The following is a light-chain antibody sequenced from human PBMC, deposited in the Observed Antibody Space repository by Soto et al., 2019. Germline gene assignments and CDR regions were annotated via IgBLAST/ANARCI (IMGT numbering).Light chain of an antibody. V-gene: IGKV1-5*03. J-gene: IGKJ3*01. CDR3: QRYNSYSV. CDR1: QSISSW. CDR2: QAS. Sequence: IQMTQSPSTLSASVGDTVIITCRASQSISSWLAWYQQKPGQAPNLLIYQASSLKSGVPSRFSGSGSGTEFTLTISSLQPDDFATYYCQRYNSYSVFGPGTKVDIK.